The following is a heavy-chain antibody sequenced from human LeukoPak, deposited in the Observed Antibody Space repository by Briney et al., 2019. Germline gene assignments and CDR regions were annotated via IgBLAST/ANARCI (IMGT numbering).Heavy chain of an antibody. J-gene: IGHJ5*02. CDR1: GGSISSSSYY. CDR2: IYYSGSA. CDR3: ARGGAAAGTDWFDP. D-gene: IGHD6-13*01. V-gene: IGHV4-39*07. Sequence: SETLSLTCTVSGGSISSSSYYWGWIRQPPGKGLEWIGNIYYSGSAYYNPSLTSRVTISLDTPKKQISLKLSSVTAADTAVYYCARGGAAAGTDWFDPWGQGTLVTVSS.